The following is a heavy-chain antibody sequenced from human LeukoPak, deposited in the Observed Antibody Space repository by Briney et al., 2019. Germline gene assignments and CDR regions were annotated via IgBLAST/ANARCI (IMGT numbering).Heavy chain of an antibody. CDR1: GFTFSSYG. D-gene: IGHD3-10*01. CDR3: AKDTRGDYYGSGSPADY. V-gene: IGHV3-30*02. J-gene: IGHJ4*02. Sequence: PGGSLRLSCAASGFTFSSYGMHWVRQAPGKGLEWVAFIRYDGSNKYYADSVKGRFTISRDNSKNTLYMQMNSLRAEDTAVYYCAKDTRGDYYGSGSPADYWGQGTLVTVSS. CDR2: IRYDGSNK.